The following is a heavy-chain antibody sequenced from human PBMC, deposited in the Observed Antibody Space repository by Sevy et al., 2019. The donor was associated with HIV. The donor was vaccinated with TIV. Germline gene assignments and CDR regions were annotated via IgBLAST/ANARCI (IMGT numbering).Heavy chain of an antibody. Sequence: GGSLRLSCAASGFTFSSYNMNWVRQAPGKGLEWVSSISYSSSYIYYAASVKGRFTISRDNGKNSVFLQMNSLRAEDTAVYYCARDGSYCCCDWLSWFDPWGQGTLVTVSS. CDR3: ARDGSYCCCDWLSWFDP. CDR2: ISYSSSYI. CDR1: GFTFSSYN. J-gene: IGHJ5*02. V-gene: IGHV3-21*01. D-gene: IGHD2-21*02.